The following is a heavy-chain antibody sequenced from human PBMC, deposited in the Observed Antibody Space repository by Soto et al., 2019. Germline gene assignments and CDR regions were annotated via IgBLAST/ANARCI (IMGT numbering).Heavy chain of an antibody. Sequence: EVQLVESGGGLVQPGGSLRLSCAASGFTFSSYSMNWVRQAPGKGLEWVSYIGGSGSTIYYADSVKGRFTISRDNVKNSLYLQMSSLRDEDTAVYYCALATAGDFDYWGQGTLVTVSS. CDR1: GFTFSSYS. D-gene: IGHD2-15*01. J-gene: IGHJ4*02. CDR3: ALATAGDFDY. CDR2: IGGSGSTI. V-gene: IGHV3-48*02.